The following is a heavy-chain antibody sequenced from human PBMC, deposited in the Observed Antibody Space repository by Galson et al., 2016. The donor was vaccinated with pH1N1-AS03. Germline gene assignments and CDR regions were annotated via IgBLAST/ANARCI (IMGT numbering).Heavy chain of an antibody. D-gene: IGHD3-22*01. V-gene: IGHV4-39*07. CDR1: GGSISSSTYY. J-gene: IGHJ4*02. Sequence: ETLSLTCTVSGGSISSSTYYWGWIRQPPGKGLEWIGSIYSSGSTYYNPSLNSRVTTSVDTSKNQFSLKLSSVTAADTAVYYCARRHAYDSSGYYYVGYFDYWGQGTLVTVSS. CDR2: IYSSGST. CDR3: ARRHAYDSSGYYYVGYFDY.